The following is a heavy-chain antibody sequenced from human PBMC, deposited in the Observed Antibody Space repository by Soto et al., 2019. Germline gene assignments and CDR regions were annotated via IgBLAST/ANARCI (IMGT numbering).Heavy chain of an antibody. CDR2: IIPIFGTP. V-gene: IGHV1-69*06. D-gene: IGHD2-8*01. CDR1: GDSCNTYG. Sequence: QAQLVQSGAEVKKTGSSVKVSCKPSGDSCNTYGISWVRQAPGQGLELMGVIIPIFGTPTNAQRFQGSLTMNADMSTSTAYMELRSLRAEYTAVYYCAREIVILAAATGNSYYFYYAMEVCGPGITVTVSS. CDR3: AREIVILAAATGNSYYFYYAMEV. J-gene: IGHJ6*02.